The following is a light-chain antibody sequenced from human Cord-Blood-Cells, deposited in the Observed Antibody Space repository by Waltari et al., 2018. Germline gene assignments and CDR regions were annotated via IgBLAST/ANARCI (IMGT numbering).Light chain of an antibody. J-gene: IGKJ5*01. CDR2: APS. CDR1: QSLSSY. Sequence: DIQMTQSPSSLSPSVCDRVTITCRASQSLSSYLNWYQQKPGKAPKLLIYAPSSLQSGVPSRFSGSGSGTDFTLTISSLQPEDFATYYCQQSYSTLSTFGQGTRLEIK. CDR3: QQSYSTLST. V-gene: IGKV1-39*01.